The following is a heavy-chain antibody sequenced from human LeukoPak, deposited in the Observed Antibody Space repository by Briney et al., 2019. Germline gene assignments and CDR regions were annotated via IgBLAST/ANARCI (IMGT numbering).Heavy chain of an antibody. Sequence: GGSLRLSCAASGFTFDDYGMSWVRQAPGKGLEWVSGINWNGGSTGYADSVKGRFTISRDNAKNSLYLQMNSLRAEDTALYHCARDRITIRDFDAFDIWGQGTMVTVSS. CDR1: GFTFDDYG. D-gene: IGHD3-9*01. CDR3: ARDRITIRDFDAFDI. V-gene: IGHV3-20*01. J-gene: IGHJ3*02. CDR2: INWNGGST.